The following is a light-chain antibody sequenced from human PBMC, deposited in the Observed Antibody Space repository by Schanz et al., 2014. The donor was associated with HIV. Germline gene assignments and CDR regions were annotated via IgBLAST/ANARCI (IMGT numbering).Light chain of an antibody. V-gene: IGKV3-20*01. CDR2: GAS. CDR1: QSVSSDY. J-gene: IGKJ1*01. CDR3: QQYSTSPRT. Sequence: EIVLTQSPGTLSLSPGERATLSCRASQSVSSDYFAWYQQKSGQAPRLLIYGASSRATGIPDRFSGSGSGTDFTLTISRLEPEDVAVYFCQQYSTSPRTFGQGTKVEIK.